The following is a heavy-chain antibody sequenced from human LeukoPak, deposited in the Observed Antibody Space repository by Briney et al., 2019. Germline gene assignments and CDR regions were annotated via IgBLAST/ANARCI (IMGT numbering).Heavy chain of an antibody. CDR3: AKPAHGSGSYDIDY. J-gene: IGHJ4*02. CDR1: GFTFRSYG. D-gene: IGHD3-10*01. CDR2: IRYDGSNK. V-gene: IGHV3-30*02. Sequence: GGSLRLSCAASGFTFRSYGMHWVRQAPGKGLEWVAFIRYDGSNKYYADSVKGRFTISRDNSKNTLYVQMNSLRAEDTAVYYCAKPAHGSGSYDIDYWGQGTLVTVSS.